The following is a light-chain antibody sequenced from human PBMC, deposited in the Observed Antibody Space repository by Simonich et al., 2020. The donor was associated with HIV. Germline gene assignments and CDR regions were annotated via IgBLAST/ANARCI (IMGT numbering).Light chain of an antibody. CDR3: QQYYITPQT. CDR2: WAS. J-gene: IGKJ1*01. V-gene: IGKV4-1*01. Sequence: DIVMTQSPDSLAVSLGERATINCKSSQSVVHSSNNKNYLVWYQQNPGQPPNLLIYWASTREAVVPDRFSGSGSETDFTLTISSLQVEDVAVYYCQQYYITPQTFGQGTKVEIK. CDR1: QSVVHSSNNKNY.